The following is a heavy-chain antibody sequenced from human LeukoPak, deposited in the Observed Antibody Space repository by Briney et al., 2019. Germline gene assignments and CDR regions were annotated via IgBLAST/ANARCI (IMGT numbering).Heavy chain of an antibody. CDR1: GGSFSGYY. J-gene: IGHJ4*02. V-gene: IGHV4-34*01. CDR3: ARHAIAVAGFDY. Sequence: SETLSLTCAVYGGSFSGYYWSWIRQPPGKGLEWIGEINHSGSTNYNPSLKSRVTISVDTSKNPFSLKLSSVTAADTAVYYCARHAIAVAGFDYWGQGTLVTVSS. D-gene: IGHD6-19*01. CDR2: INHSGST.